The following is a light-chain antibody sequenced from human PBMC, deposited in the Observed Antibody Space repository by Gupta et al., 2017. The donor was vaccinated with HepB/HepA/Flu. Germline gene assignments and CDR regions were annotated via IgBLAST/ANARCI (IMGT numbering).Light chain of an antibody. CDR3: APLDDTLSFPV. CDR2: RHD. Sequence: MLTPPPSPLGIPRYRITISSSGGSSNVGSNYLSWYQQLPGTAPKLLIYRHDQRPSGFPDRFSGSMSGTSFSLAIIWLRSEDESDYDCAPLDDTLSFPVFGGGTNLTVL. V-gene: IGLV1-47*01. J-gene: IGLJ2*01. CDR1: SSNVGSNY.